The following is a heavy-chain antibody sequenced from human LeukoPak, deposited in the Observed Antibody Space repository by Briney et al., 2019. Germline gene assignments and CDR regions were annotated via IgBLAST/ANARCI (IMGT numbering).Heavy chain of an antibody. CDR1: GFTLNSYW. V-gene: IGHV3-7*01. D-gene: IGHD3-16*02. CDR3: ARDPLSYLGEIDTSSYYFDY. Sequence: GGSLRLSCAASGFTLNSYWMTWIRQAPGRGLEWVANIKHDGSEKYYLDSVKGRFTVSRDNAKNSLFLQMNSLRAEDTAVYYCARDPLSYLGEIDTSSYYFDYWGPGTLATVSS. J-gene: IGHJ4*02. CDR2: IKHDGSEK.